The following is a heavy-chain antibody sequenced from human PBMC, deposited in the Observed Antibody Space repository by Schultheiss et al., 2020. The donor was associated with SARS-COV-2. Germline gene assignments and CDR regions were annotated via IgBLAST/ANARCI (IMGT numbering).Heavy chain of an antibody. CDR3: AHRHYDHVWGSYRYTSEWFDP. Sequence: ETLSLTCAVSGYSISSGYYWGWIRQPPGKALEWLAHIFSNDEKSYSTSLKSRLTISKDTSKSQVVLTMTNMDPLDTATYYCAHRHYDHVWGSYRYTSEWFDPWGQGTPVTVSS. V-gene: IGHV2-26*01. CDR1: GYSISSGYYW. CDR2: IFSNDEK. J-gene: IGHJ5*02. D-gene: IGHD3-16*02.